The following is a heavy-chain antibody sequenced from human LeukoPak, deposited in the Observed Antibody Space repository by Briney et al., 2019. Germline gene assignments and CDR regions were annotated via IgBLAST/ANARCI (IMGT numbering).Heavy chain of an antibody. Sequence: GGSLRLSCVASGFTFSSYWMHWVRQAPGKGLVWVSRINSDGSKTWYADSVKGRFTMSRDNAKNTLYLQMNSLRAEDTDVYYCARARAAAGTVIQDWGQGILVTVSS. D-gene: IGHD6-13*01. CDR2: INSDGSKT. CDR1: GFTFSSYW. CDR3: ARARAAAGTVIQD. J-gene: IGHJ4*02. V-gene: IGHV3-74*01.